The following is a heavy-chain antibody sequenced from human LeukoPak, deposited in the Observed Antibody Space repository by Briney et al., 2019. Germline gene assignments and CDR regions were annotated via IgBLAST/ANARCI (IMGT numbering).Heavy chain of an antibody. CDR3: ARSRRRQQPTTPFDY. J-gene: IGHJ4*02. CDR2: IIPILGIA. V-gene: IGHV1-69*04. D-gene: IGHD6-13*01. CDR1: GGTFSIYA. Sequence: SVNVSCKASGGTFSIYAISWVRQAPGQGLEWMGRIIPILGIANYAQKFQGRVTITADKSTSTAYMELSSLRSEDTAVYYCARSRRRQQPTTPFDYWGQGTLVTVSS.